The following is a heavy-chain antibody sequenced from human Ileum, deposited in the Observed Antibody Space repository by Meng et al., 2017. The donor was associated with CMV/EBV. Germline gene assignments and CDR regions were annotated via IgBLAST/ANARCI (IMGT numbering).Heavy chain of an antibody. Sequence: SETLSLTCTVSGGSISSSSYYWGWIRQPPGKGLEWIGSIYYSGSTYYNPSLKSRVTISVDTSKNQFSLKLSSVTAADTAVYYCARHDSYAVAGPRWGQGTLVTVSS. J-gene: IGHJ4*02. D-gene: IGHD6-19*01. CDR1: GGSISSSSYY. CDR2: IYYSGST. V-gene: IGHV4-39*01. CDR3: ARHDSYAVAGPR.